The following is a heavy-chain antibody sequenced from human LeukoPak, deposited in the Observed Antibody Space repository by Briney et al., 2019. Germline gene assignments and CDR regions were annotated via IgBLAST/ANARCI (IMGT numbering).Heavy chain of an antibody. CDR2: INPNSGGT. D-gene: IGHD6-13*01. CDR3: ARSLSYSSSWSSDY. Sequence: ASVKVSCKASGYTFTGYYMHWVRQAPGQGLEWMGRINPNSGGTNYAQKFQGRVTMTRDTSISTAYMELSRLRSDDTAAYYCARSLSYSSSWSSDYWGQGTLVTVSS. V-gene: IGHV1-2*06. CDR1: GYTFTGYY. J-gene: IGHJ4*02.